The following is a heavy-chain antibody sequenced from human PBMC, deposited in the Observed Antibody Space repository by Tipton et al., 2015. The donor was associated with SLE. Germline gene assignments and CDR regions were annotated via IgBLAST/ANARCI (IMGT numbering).Heavy chain of an antibody. CDR1: GFSFSIYA. Sequence: SLRLSCAASGFSFSIYAMSWVRQAPGNGLDWVSTISGRGGTTHYADSVKGRFTISRDDSKNTLYLQMDSLRVEDTAVYYCAKNSGSATYYEDYWGQGTLVTVSS. J-gene: IGHJ4*02. D-gene: IGHD1-26*01. CDR3: AKNSGSATYYEDY. V-gene: IGHV3-23*01. CDR2: ISGRGGTT.